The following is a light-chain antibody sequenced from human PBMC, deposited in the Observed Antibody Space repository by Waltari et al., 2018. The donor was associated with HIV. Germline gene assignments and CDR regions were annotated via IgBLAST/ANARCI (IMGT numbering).Light chain of an antibody. CDR2: DTS. Sequence: QAVVTQEPSLTVSPGGTVTLTCAPSTGAVTSGHSPYWFQQKPGQAPRTLIFDTSNKHSWTPARFSGSLLGGKAALTLSGAQPEDEAEYYCLLSYSGARIFGGGTKLTVL. CDR3: LLSYSGARI. CDR1: TGAVTSGHS. V-gene: IGLV7-46*01. J-gene: IGLJ2*01.